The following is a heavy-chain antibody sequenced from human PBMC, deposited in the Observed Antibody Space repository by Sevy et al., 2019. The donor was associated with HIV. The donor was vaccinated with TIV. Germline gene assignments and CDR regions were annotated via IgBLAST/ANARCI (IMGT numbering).Heavy chain of an antibody. Sequence: SETLSLTCTVSGGSISSSSYYWGWIRQPPGKGLEWIGSIYHSGSTYYNPSLKSRVTISVDTSKNQFSLKLSSVTAADTAVYYCASGENYYDSSGYPYFDYWGQGTLVTVSS. CDR3: ASGENYYDSSGYPYFDY. J-gene: IGHJ4*02. CDR1: GGSISSSSYY. V-gene: IGHV4-39*01. CDR2: IYHSGST. D-gene: IGHD3-22*01.